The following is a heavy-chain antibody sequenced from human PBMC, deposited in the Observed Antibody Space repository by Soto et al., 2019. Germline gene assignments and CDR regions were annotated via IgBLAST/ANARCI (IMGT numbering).Heavy chain of an antibody. CDR3: ARQAGGGIAAKINNWFDP. CDR2: IYYSGST. CDR1: GGSISSSSYY. V-gene: IGHV4-39*01. Sequence: QLQLQESGPGLVKPSETLSLTCTVSGGSISSSSYYWGWIRQPPGKGLEWIGSIYYSGSTYYNPSLKSRVTISVDTSKNQFSLKLSSVTAADTAVYYCARQAGGGIAAKINNWFDPWGQGTLVTVSS. J-gene: IGHJ5*02. D-gene: IGHD6-13*01.